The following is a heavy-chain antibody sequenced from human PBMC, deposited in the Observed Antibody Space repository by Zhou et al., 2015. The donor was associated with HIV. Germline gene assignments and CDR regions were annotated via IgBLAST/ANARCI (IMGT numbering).Heavy chain of an antibody. Sequence: QVQLVQSGAEVKKPGASVKVSCKTSGYSFNIYGISWVRQAPGQGLEWMGWISAHNGNTNSARKFQGRVTLTTDTSTSTAYMELRSLTSDDTAVYYCARRRRHSSITAAVGMDVWGQGTTVTVSS. V-gene: IGHV1-18*01. D-gene: IGHD2-2*01. CDR3: ARRRRHSSITAAVGMDV. J-gene: IGHJ6*02. CDR2: ISAHNGNT. CDR1: GYSFNIYG.